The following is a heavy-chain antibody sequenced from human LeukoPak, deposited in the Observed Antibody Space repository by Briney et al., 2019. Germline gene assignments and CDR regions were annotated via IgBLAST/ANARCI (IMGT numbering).Heavy chain of an antibody. CDR3: AKGPLAYYYDSSGYYFDY. Sequence: GGSLRLSCAASGFTFSSYAMSWVRQALGKGLEWVSAISGSGGSTYYADSVKGRFTISRDNSKNTLYLQMNSLRAEDTAVYYCAKGPLAYYYDSSGYYFDYWGQGTLVTVSS. CDR1: GFTFSSYA. J-gene: IGHJ4*02. V-gene: IGHV3-23*01. CDR2: ISGSGGST. D-gene: IGHD3-22*01.